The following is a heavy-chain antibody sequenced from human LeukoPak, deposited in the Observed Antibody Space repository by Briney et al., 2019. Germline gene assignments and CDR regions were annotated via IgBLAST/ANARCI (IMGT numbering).Heavy chain of an antibody. CDR2: IYSSGSI. J-gene: IGHJ4*02. CDR1: GSTVSSNY. CDR3: ANLPRGDY. V-gene: IGHV3-53*01. D-gene: IGHD3-10*01. Sequence: GGSLRLSCAASGSTVSSNYMTWVRQAPGKGLEWLSIIYSSGSIYYADSVKGRFTISRDNSKNTLYLQMNSLRADDTAVYYCANLPRGDYWGQGTLVTVSS.